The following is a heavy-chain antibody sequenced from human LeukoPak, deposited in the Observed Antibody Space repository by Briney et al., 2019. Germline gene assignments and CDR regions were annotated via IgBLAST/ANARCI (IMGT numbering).Heavy chain of an antibody. CDR3: TRGVDGGNSDWFDP. CDR1: GGTFSSYA. D-gene: IGHD2-21*02. J-gene: IGHJ5*02. CDR2: IIPILGIA. Sequence: SVKVSCKASGGTFSSYAIRWVRQAPGQGLEWMGRIIPILGIANYAQKFQGRVTITADKSTSTAYMELSSLRSEDTAVYYCTRGVDGGNSDWFDPWGQGTLVTVSS. V-gene: IGHV1-69*04.